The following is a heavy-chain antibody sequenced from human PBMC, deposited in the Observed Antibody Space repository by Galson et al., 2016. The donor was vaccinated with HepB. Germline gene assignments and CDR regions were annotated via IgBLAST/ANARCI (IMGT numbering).Heavy chain of an antibody. CDR3: ARGADSGYALGDY. V-gene: IGHV1-46*01. D-gene: IGHD5-12*01. CDR1: GYTLSFYY. CDR2: INPSGGNFT. J-gene: IGHJ4*02. Sequence: SVKVSCKASGYTLSFYYMHWVRQAPGQGLEWMGIINPSGGNFTSYAPKFQGRVTMTRDTSTSTDYMELSSLRSEDTAVYYCARGADSGYALGDYWGQGTLVTVSS.